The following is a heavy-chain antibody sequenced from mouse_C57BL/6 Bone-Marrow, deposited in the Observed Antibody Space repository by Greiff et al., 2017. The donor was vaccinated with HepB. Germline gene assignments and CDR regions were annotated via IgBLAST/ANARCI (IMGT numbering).Heavy chain of an antibody. Sequence: VQLQQSGAELARPGASVKLSCKASGYTFTSYGISWVKQRTGQGLEWIGEIYPRSGNTYYNEKFKGKATLTADNSSSTAYRELRSLTSEDSAVYFCANIYDGYYGAYWGQGTLVTVSA. J-gene: IGHJ3*01. CDR2: IYPRSGNT. D-gene: IGHD2-3*01. V-gene: IGHV1-81*01. CDR1: GYTFTSYG. CDR3: ANIYDGYYGAY.